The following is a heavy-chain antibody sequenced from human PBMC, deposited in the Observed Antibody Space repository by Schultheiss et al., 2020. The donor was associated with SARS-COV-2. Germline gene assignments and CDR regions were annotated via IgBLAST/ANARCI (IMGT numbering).Heavy chain of an antibody. V-gene: IGHV1-18*01. J-gene: IGHJ5*02. Sequence: ASVKVSCKASGGTFSSYAISWVRQAPGQGLEWMGGISAYNGNTNYAQKLQGRVTMTTDTSTSTAYMELRSLRSDDTAVYYCARVEGGLVSRIIQPGWFDPWGQGTLVTVSS. CDR2: ISAYNGNT. CDR3: ARVEGGLVSRIIQPGWFDP. D-gene: IGHD3-16*01. CDR1: GGTFSSYA.